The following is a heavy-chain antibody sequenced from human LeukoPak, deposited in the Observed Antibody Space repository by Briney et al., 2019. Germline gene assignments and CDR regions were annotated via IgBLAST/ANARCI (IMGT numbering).Heavy chain of an antibody. Sequence: GGSLRLSCAASGFTFSSYWMSWVRQAPGKGLEWVANIKQDGSEKYYVDSVKGRFTISRDNAKNSLYLQMNSLRAEDTAVYYCASPLGMGASPNDAFDIWGQGTMVTVSS. V-gene: IGHV3-7*01. CDR3: ASPLGMGASPNDAFDI. D-gene: IGHD1-26*01. CDR1: GFTFSSYW. J-gene: IGHJ3*02. CDR2: IKQDGSEK.